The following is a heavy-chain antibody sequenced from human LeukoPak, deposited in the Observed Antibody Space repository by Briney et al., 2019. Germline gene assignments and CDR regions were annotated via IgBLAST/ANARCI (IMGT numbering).Heavy chain of an antibody. CDR3: ARTEESYDFWSGYDDYYGMDV. CDR1: GYTFTSYA. D-gene: IGHD3-3*01. CDR2: IIPILGIA. Sequence: SVKVSCKASGYTFTSYAISWVRQAPGQGLEWMGRIIPILGIANYAQKFQGRVTITADKSTSTAYMELSSLRSEDTAVYYCARTEESYDFWSGYDDYYGMDVWGQGTTVTVSS. J-gene: IGHJ6*02. V-gene: IGHV1-69*04.